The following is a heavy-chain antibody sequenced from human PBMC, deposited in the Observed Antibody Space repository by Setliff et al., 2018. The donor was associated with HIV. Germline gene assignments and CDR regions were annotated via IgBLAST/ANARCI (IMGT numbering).Heavy chain of an antibody. CDR3: ARGVPLLPPHY. CDR1: GDSISSNNYY. CDR2: IFYSETVYYGGRT. D-gene: IGHD2-21*02. J-gene: IGHJ4*02. V-gene: IGHV4-39*07. Sequence: SETLSLTCTVSGDSISSNNYYWAWIRQSPGKGLEWIGCIFYSETVYYGGRTYYSPSLKSRVTISVDTSKNQFSLSLTSVTAADTAVYYCARGVPLLPPHYWGQGTLVTVSS.